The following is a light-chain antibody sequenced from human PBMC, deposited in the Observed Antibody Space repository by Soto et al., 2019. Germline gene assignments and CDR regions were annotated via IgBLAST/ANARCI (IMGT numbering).Light chain of an antibody. V-gene: IGKV3-11*01. CDR2: GAS. CDR1: HSVGSY. CDR3: QQRSSWPPRYT. J-gene: IGKJ2*01. Sequence: EIVLTHSPATLSLSPGERATLSCRASHSVGSYLAWYQQKPGQAPRLVIYGASNRATGIPARFSGSAYGTDFTPTISSLEPEDFAVYFCQQRSSWPPRYTFGQGTKLEIK.